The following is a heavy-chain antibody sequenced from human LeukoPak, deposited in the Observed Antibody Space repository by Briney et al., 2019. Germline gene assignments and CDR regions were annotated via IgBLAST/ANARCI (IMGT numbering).Heavy chain of an antibody. CDR1: GYTFTGYY. Sequence: ASVKVSCKASGYTFTGYYMHWVRQAPGQGLEWMGWINPNSGGTNYAQKFQGRVTMTRDTSISTAYMELSRLRSDDTAVYYCARDRFTVTTRGGGAFDIWGQGTMVTVSS. J-gene: IGHJ3*02. V-gene: IGHV1-2*02. D-gene: IGHD4-17*01. CDR2: INPNSGGT. CDR3: ARDRFTVTTRGGGAFDI.